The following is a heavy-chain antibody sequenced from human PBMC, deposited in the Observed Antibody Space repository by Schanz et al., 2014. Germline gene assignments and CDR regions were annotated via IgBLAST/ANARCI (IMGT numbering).Heavy chain of an antibody. CDR1: GFTFSSYG. D-gene: IGHD2-21*01. J-gene: IGHJ5*02. Sequence: QAELVESGGGVVQPGGSLRLSCEASGFTFSSYGMHWVRQAPGKGLEWVAFIQHDGSRTYYTASLKGRVTISRDNSQNMVYVEMNSLRVEDTAVYYWARGKAYTAGTPMNWFDPWGQGTLVTVSS. CDR3: ARGKAYTAGTPMNWFDP. CDR2: IQHDGSRT. V-gene: IGHV3-30*02.